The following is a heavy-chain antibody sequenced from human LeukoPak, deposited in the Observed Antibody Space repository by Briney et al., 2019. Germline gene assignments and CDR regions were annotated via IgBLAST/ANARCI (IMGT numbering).Heavy chain of an antibody. J-gene: IGHJ4*02. CDR3: ARAYDYVWGSYRPPDY. V-gene: IGHV3-69-1*01. CDR2: ITSSSTI. CDR1: GFTFSNAW. D-gene: IGHD3-16*02. Sequence: GGSLRLSCAASGFTFSNAWMNWVRQAPGKGLEWVSHITSSSTIYYADSVKGRFTISRDNAKNSLYLQMNSLRDEDTAVYYCARAYDYVWGSYRPPDYWGQGTLVTVSS.